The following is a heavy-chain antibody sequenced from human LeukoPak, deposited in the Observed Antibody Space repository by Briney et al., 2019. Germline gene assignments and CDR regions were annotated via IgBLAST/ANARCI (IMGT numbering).Heavy chain of an antibody. CDR2: IKQDGSEK. J-gene: IGHJ4*02. Sequence: GGSLRLSCAASGFTFSSYYMSWSRRAPGLGLGGLPTIKQDGSEKYYVDSVKGRFTISRDNAKNSLYLQMNSLRAEDTAVYYCARRRCSSTSCFEDYWGQGTLVTVSS. CDR1: GFTFSSYY. CDR3: ARRRCSSTSCFEDY. V-gene: IGHV3-7*01. D-gene: IGHD2-2*01.